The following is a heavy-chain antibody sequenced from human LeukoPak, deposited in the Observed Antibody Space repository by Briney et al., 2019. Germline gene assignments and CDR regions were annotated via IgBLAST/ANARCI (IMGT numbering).Heavy chain of an antibody. CDR2: ISAYNGNT. J-gene: IGHJ4*02. CDR3: ARDPTYYDILTGYPRPQYYFDY. D-gene: IGHD3-9*01. V-gene: IGHV1-18*01. CDR1: GYTFTSYG. Sequence: GASVKVSCKASGYTFTSYGISWVRQAPGQGLEWMGWISAYNGNTSYAQKLQGRVTMTTDTSTSTAYTELRSLRSDDTAVYYCARDPTYYDILTGYPRPQYYFDYWGQGTLVTVSS.